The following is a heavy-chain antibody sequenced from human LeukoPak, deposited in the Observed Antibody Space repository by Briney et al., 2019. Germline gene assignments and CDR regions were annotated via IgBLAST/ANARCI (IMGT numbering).Heavy chain of an antibody. J-gene: IGHJ4*02. D-gene: IGHD3-10*01. V-gene: IGHV1-18*01. CDR1: GYTFISYG. Sequence: ASVKVSCKASGYTFISYGISWVRQAPGQGLEWMGWISACNGNTNYAQKLQGRVTMTTDTSTSTAYMELRSLRSDDTAVYYCASADTGGRVFGSESYVQMDYWGQGTLVTVSS. CDR2: ISACNGNT. CDR3: ASADTGGRVFGSESYVQMDY.